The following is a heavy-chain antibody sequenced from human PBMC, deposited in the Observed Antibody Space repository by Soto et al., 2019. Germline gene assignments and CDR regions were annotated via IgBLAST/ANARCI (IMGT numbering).Heavy chain of an antibody. CDR1: GFSLSNARMG. V-gene: IGHV2-26*01. J-gene: IGHJ6*02. D-gene: IGHD3-10*01. Sequence: SGPTLVNPTETLTLTCTVSGFSLSNARMGVNWIRQPPGKALEWLAHILSNDEKSYSTSLKSRLTISKDTSKSQVVLTMTNMDPVDTATYYCARLGLWFGELNYYYYGMDVWGQGTTVTVSS. CDR3: ARLGLWFGELNYYYYGMDV. CDR2: ILSNDEK.